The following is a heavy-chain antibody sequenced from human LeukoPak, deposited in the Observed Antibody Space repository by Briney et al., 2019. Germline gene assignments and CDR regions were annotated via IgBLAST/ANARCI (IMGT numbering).Heavy chain of an antibody. CDR2: ISSDGTNK. Sequence: SGGSLRLSCAASGFTFSSYAMYWVRQAPGKGLEWVAVISSDGTNKYYPDSVKGRSTISRDNSKNTLYLQMNSLRAEDTAVYYCARDRNPSYFDYWGQGTLVTVSS. V-gene: IGHV3-30*04. J-gene: IGHJ4*02. CDR1: GFTFSSYA. CDR3: ARDRNPSYFDY.